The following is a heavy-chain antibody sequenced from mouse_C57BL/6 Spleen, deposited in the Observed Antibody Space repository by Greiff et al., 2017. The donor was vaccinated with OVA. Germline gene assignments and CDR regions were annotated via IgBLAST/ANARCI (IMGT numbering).Heavy chain of an antibody. D-gene: IGHD2-1*01. CDR3: ARSLDGNYGAMDY. V-gene: IGHV1-19*01. J-gene: IGHJ4*01. Sequence: EVQLQQSGPVLVKPGASVKMSCKASGYTFTDYYMNWVKQSHGKSLEWIGVINPYNGGTSYNQKFKGKATLTVDKSSSTAYMELNSLTSEDSAVYYCARSLDGNYGAMDYWGQGTSVTVSS. CDR1: GYTFTDYY. CDR2: INPYNGGT.